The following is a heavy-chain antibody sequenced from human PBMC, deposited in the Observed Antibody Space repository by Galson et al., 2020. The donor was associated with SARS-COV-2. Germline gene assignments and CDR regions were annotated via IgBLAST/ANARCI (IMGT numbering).Heavy chain of an antibody. Sequence: ASETLSLTCSVSADSMHFYYWTWMRHRPGKGLEWIGNIYFDGSSNYSPSLKSRITISIDTSKSQFSLRLSSVTASDTAVYYCAKQVGYGRPHFDSWGQGIQVTVSS. J-gene: IGHJ4*02. V-gene: IGHV4-4*08. CDR2: IYFDGSS. CDR3: AKQVGYGRPHFDS. D-gene: IGHD3-16*01. CDR1: ADSMHFYY.